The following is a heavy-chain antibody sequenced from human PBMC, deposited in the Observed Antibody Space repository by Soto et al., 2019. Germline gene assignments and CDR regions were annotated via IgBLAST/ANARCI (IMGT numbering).Heavy chain of an antibody. V-gene: IGHV4-4*02. J-gene: IGHJ6*02. CDR3: ARVSGRYYYGMDV. D-gene: IGHD1-26*01. Sequence: SETLSLTCAVSGGSISSSNWWSWVRQPPGKGLEWIGEIYHSGSTNYNPSLKSRVTISVDKSKNQFSLKLSSVTAADTAVYYCARVSGRYYYGMDVWGQGTWVTVSS. CDR2: IYHSGST. CDR1: GGSISSSNW.